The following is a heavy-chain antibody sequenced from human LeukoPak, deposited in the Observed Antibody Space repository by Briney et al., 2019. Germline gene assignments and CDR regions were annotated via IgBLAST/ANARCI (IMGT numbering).Heavy chain of an antibody. D-gene: IGHD6-13*01. CDR2: IKQDGSEK. CDR3: ARARYSSSWYFYYYYYGMDV. J-gene: IGHJ6*02. Sequence: PGGSLRLSCAASGFTFSSYWMSWVRQAPGKGLEWVANIKQDGSEKYYVDSVKGRFTISRDNAKNSLYLQMNSLRAEDTAVYYCARARYSSSWYFYYYYYGMDVWGQGTTVTVSS. CDR1: GFTFSSYW. V-gene: IGHV3-7*01.